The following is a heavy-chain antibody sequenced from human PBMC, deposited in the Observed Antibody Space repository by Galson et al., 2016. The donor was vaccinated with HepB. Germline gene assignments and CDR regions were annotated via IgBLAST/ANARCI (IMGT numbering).Heavy chain of an antibody. J-gene: IGHJ4*02. Sequence: SLRLSCAASGFTFSRYDIHWVRQVTGKGLQWVSAIGGAGDTYYSGSVKGRFTISRENAKNSLYLQMNSLTAGDTAVYYCARESTGRGVDAFDIWGQGILVTVSS. CDR1: GFTFSRYD. CDR3: ARESTGRGVDAFDI. V-gene: IGHV3-13*04. CDR2: IGGAGDT. D-gene: IGHD3-16*01.